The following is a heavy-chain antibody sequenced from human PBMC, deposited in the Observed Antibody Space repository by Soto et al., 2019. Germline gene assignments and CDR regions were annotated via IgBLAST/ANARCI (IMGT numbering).Heavy chain of an antibody. CDR2: IWYDGSNK. Sequence: QVQLVESGGGVVQPGRSLRLSCAASGFTFSSYGMHWVRQAPGKGLEWVAVIWYDGSNKYYADSVKGRFTISRDNSKNPLYLQMNSLRAEDTAVYYCARERKWELPGGWFDPWGQGTLVTVSS. D-gene: IGHD1-26*01. CDR1: GFTFSSYG. J-gene: IGHJ5*02. CDR3: ARERKWELPGGWFDP. V-gene: IGHV3-33*01.